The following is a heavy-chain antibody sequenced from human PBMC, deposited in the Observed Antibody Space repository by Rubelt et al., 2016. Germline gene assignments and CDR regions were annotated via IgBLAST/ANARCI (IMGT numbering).Heavy chain of an antibody. J-gene: IGHJ5*02. CDR2: IIPIFGTA. CDR1: GGTFSSYA. V-gene: IGHV1-69*01. D-gene: IGHD3-3*01. Sequence: QVQLVQSGAEVKKPGSSVKVSCKASGGTFSSYAISWVRQAPGQGLEWMGGIIPIFGTANYAQKFQGGVTMTTDESTSTAYMVLSSLRSEDTAVYYCATGGDFGVVIPNWFDPWGQGTLVTVSS. CDR3: ATGGDFGVVIPNWFDP.